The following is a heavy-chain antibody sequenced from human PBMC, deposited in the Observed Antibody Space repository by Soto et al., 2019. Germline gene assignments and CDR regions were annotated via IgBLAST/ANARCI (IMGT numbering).Heavy chain of an antibody. D-gene: IGHD5-12*01. J-gene: IGHJ3*02. V-gene: IGHV1-46*03. CDR2: INPSGGST. CDR1: GYTYTSYY. Sequence: GASVKVSCKASGYTYTSYYMHWVRQAPGQGLEWMGIINPSGGSTSYAQKFQGRVTMTRDTSTSTVYMELSSLRSEDTAVYYCASGVVPNDAFDIWGQGTMVTVSS. CDR3: ASGVVPNDAFDI.